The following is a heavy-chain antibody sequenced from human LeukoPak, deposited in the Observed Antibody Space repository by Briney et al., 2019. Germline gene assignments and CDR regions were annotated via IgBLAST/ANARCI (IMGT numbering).Heavy chain of an antibody. Sequence: ASVKVSCKASGHTFTSYYMHWVRQAPGQGLEWMGIINPSGGSTSYAQKFQGRVTMTRDTSTSTVYMELSSLRSEDTAVYYCAAYSGSYGPYYYGMDVWGQGTTVTVSS. J-gene: IGHJ6*02. CDR1: GHTFTSYY. CDR2: INPSGGST. D-gene: IGHD1-26*01. V-gene: IGHV1-46*01. CDR3: AAYSGSYGPYYYGMDV.